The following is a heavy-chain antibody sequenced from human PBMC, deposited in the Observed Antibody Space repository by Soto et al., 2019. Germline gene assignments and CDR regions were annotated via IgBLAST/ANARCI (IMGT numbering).Heavy chain of an antibody. V-gene: IGHV1-3*05. CDR1: GYTFISYA. CDR2: INPGNGDT. D-gene: IGHD2-15*01. J-gene: IGHJ4*02. CDR3: XXXXXGSRY. Sequence: QVQLVQSGAEEKKSGASVKVSCKASGYTFISYAMXXXXXXXGQSLEWMGWINPGNGDTKYSQTLQGRVTLTRDTXXXXXXXXXXXXXXXXXXXXXXXXXXXGSRYWGQGTLVTVSS.